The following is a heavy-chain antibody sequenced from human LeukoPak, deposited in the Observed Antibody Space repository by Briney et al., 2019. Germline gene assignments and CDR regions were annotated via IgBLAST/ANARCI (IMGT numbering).Heavy chain of an antibody. J-gene: IGHJ4*02. D-gene: IGHD2-15*01. Sequence: SETLSLTCAVSGGSISSSNWWSWVRQPPGKGLEWIGEIYHSGSTNYDPSLKSRVTISVDKSKNQFSLKLSSVTAADTVVYYCARAPTDIYCSGGSCQLFDYWGQGTLVTVSS. V-gene: IGHV4-4*02. CDR2: IYHSGST. CDR3: ARAPTDIYCSGGSCQLFDY. CDR1: GGSISSSNW.